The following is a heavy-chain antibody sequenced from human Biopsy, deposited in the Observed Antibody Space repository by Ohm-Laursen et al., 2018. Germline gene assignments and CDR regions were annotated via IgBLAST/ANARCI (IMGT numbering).Heavy chain of an antibody. CDR3: AKGGYCTTTSCYMDVDY. J-gene: IGHJ4*02. Sequence: PRLSCAASGFSFDNYAMNWVRQAPGKGLEWVSTISGSGGSTYYADSVKGRFTISRDASKNTLYLLMNSLRAEDTAMYYCAKGGYCTTTSCYMDVDYWGQGTLVTVSS. V-gene: IGHV3-23*01. CDR2: ISGSGGST. CDR1: GFSFDNYA. D-gene: IGHD2-2*02.